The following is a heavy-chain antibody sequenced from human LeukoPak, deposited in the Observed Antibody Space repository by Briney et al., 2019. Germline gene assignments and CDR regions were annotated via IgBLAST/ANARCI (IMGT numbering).Heavy chain of an antibody. CDR2: ISTYNTNT. D-gene: IGHD3-10*01. V-gene: IGHV1-18*01. Sequence: ASVKVSCKASGYTFTSYGISWVRQAPGQGLEWMGWISTYNTNTNYAQKLQGRVTMTTDTSTSTAYMELSSLRSEDTAVYYCARVGLRGSGTHHDWFDSWGQGTLITVSS. J-gene: IGHJ5*01. CDR1: GYTFTSYG. CDR3: ARVGLRGSGTHHDWFDS.